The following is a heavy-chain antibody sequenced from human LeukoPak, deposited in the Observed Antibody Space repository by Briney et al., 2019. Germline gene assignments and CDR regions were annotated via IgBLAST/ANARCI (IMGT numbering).Heavy chain of an antibody. CDR2: IYYSGST. V-gene: IGHV4-31*03. CDR3: ARDPSVMITFGGAPI. Sequence: SETLSLTCTVSGGSISSGGYFWSWIRQHPGKGLEWIGYIYYSGSTYYNPSLKSRVSISVDTSKNQFPLKLSSVTAADTAVYYCARDPSVMITFGGAPIWGQGTLVTVSS. CDR1: GGSISSGGYF. J-gene: IGHJ4*02. D-gene: IGHD3-16*01.